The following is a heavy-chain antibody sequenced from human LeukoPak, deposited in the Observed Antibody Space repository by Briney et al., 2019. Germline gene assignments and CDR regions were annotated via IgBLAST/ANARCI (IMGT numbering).Heavy chain of an antibody. D-gene: IGHD3-16*01. CDR3: ARSPSAGGVYYFDY. CDR2: IYYSGST. Sequence: PSETLSLTCTVSGGSISSYYWSWIRQPPGKGLEWIGYIYYSGSTNYNPSLKSRATISVDTSKNQFSLKLSSVTAADTAVYYCARSPSAGGVYYFDYWGQGTLVTVSS. J-gene: IGHJ4*02. CDR1: GGSISSYY. V-gene: IGHV4-59*01.